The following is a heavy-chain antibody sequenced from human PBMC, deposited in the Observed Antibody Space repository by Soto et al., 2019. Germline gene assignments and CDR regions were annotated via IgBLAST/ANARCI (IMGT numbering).Heavy chain of an antibody. CDR1: GLPFSGCA. V-gene: IGHV3-30*16. CDR3: ARVGYGVSLGQGFDP. J-gene: IGHJ5*02. D-gene: IGHD3-16*01. Sequence: QGQLMESGGGVVLPGKSLRLSCAASGLPFSGCAMHGVRQVPGTGLEGVASISHPATETSYPDSVKGRFTISRDDSKKMVFLQMNNLGPADTAVYHCARVGYGVSLGQGFDPWGQGTLVTVSS. CDR2: ISHPATET.